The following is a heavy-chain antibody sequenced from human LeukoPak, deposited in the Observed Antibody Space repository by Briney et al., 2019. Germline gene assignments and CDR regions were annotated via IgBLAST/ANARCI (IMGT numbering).Heavy chain of an antibody. CDR2: INLNSGGT. CDR1: GYTFTGYY. V-gene: IGHV1-2*02. J-gene: IGHJ4*02. CDR3: ARDAGIYYDSSGYYFASYYFDY. D-gene: IGHD3-22*01. Sequence: ASVKVSCKASGYTFTGYYMHWVRQAPGQGLEWMGWINLNSGGTNYAQKFQGRVTMTRDTSISTAYMELSRLRSDDTAVYYCARDAGIYYDSSGYYFASYYFDYWGQGTLVTVSS.